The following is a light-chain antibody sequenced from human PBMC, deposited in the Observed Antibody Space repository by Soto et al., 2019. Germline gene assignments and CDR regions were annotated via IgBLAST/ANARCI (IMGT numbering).Light chain of an antibody. CDR2: HAS. CDR3: QHSTSCPCT. V-gene: IGKV1-5*01. CDR1: QSISSW. J-gene: IGKJ1*01. Sequence: DIQMTQSPSTLSATAGDRVTITCRASQSISSWLAWYQHKPGKAPKLLIYHASTLDSGVPSRFSGSGSGTEFTLTISSLQTEDFAPYYSQHSTSCPCTFAQGTKV.